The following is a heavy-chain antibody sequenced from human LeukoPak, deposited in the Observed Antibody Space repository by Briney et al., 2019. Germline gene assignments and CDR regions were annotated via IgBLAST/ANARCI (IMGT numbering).Heavy chain of an antibody. Sequence: GGSLRLSCAASGFTFSSYSMNWVRQAPGKGLEWVSSISSSSSYIYYADSVKGRFTISRDNAKNSLYLQMNSLRAEDTAVYYCARDRCYVWGGYRYPTSDYWGQGTLVTVSS. CDR3: ARDRCYVWGGYRYPTSDY. J-gene: IGHJ4*02. D-gene: IGHD3-16*02. V-gene: IGHV3-21*01. CDR2: ISSSSSYI. CDR1: GFTFSSYS.